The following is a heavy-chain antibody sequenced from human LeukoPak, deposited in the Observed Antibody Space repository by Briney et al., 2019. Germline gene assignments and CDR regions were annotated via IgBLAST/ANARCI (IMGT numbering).Heavy chain of an antibody. CDR1: GYTFTSYD. CDR3: ARGYPLGYCSGGSCPFFDY. Sequence: ASVKVSCKASGYTFTSYDINWVRQATGQGLEWMGWVNPNSGNTGYAQKFQGTVTMTRNTSISTGYMELSSLRSEDTAVYYCARGYPLGYCSGGSCPFFDYWGQGILVTVSS. V-gene: IGHV1-8*01. D-gene: IGHD2-15*01. CDR2: VNPNSGNT. J-gene: IGHJ4*02.